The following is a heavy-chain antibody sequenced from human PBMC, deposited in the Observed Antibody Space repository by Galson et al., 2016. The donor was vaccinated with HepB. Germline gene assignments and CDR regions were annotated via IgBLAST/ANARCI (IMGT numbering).Heavy chain of an antibody. CDR3: ARGKMSIGLWGLGWFDP. CDR1: GGSVNSLY. CDR2: IHYSGRS. D-gene: IGHD4/OR15-4a*01. J-gene: IGHJ5*02. V-gene: IGHV4-59*02. Sequence: SETLSLTCTVFGGSVNSLYCNWVRQSPGKGLEWIGYIHYSGRSNSNSSLKSRVSISLDTSKSQFSLRLTSVTAADTAVYYCARGKMSIGLWGLGWFDPWGQGTLVTVSS.